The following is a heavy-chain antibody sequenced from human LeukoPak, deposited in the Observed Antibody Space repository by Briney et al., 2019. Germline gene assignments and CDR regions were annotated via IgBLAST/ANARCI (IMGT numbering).Heavy chain of an antibody. CDR2: ISAYNGNT. V-gene: IGHV1-18*01. Sequence: ASVKVSCKASGYTFTSYGISWVRQAPGQGLEWMGWISAYNGNTNYAQKFQGRVTMTRDMSTSTVYMELSSLRSEDTAVYYCARGSGYSSSWYVDYWGQGTLVTVSS. CDR1: GYTFTSYG. D-gene: IGHD6-13*01. J-gene: IGHJ4*02. CDR3: ARGSGYSSSWYVDY.